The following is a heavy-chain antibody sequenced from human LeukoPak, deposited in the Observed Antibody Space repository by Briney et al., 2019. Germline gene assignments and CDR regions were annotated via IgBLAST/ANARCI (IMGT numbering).Heavy chain of an antibody. CDR3: ASDPARDYYDTSGYFRWVDY. Sequence: GGSLRLSCAASGFTFSSYWMSWVRQAPGKGLEWVANIKQDGSEKYYVDSVKGRFTISRDNTKNSLYLQMNSLRAEDTAVYYCASDPARDYYDTSGYFRWVDYWGQGTPVTVSS. J-gene: IGHJ4*02. CDR1: GFTFSSYW. V-gene: IGHV3-7*03. D-gene: IGHD3-22*01. CDR2: IKQDGSEK.